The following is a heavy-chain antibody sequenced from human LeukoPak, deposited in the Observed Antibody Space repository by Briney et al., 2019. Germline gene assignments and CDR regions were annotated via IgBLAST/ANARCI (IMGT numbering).Heavy chain of an antibody. V-gene: IGHV3-7*01. CDR2: INEGGSEE. Sequence: GGPLRLSCAASGFTFSNYWMCWVRQAPGKGLEWVANINEGGSEEYYVDSVKGRFTISRDNAKNSLYLQMNSLRAEDTAVYYCARSFDSSSWYFIATNFDYWGQGTLVTVSS. J-gene: IGHJ4*02. D-gene: IGHD6-13*01. CDR1: GFTFSNYW. CDR3: ARSFDSSSWYFIATNFDY.